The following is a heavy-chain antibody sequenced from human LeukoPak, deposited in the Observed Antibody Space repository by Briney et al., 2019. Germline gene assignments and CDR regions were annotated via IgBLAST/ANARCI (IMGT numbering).Heavy chain of an antibody. V-gene: IGHV4-59*01. CDR2: IYYSGST. CDR1: GGSISSYY. CDR3: ARAFKPFPPFDY. Sequence: SETLSLTCTVSGGSISSYYWSWIRQPPGKGLECIGYIYYSGSTNYNPSLKSRVTISVDTSKNQFSLKLSSVTAADTAVYYCARAFKPFPPFDYWGQGTLVTVSS. J-gene: IGHJ4*02.